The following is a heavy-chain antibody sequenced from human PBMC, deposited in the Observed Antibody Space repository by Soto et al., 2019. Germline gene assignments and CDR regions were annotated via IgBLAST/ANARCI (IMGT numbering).Heavy chain of an antibody. CDR3: ARDPGIAAPLPMDV. V-gene: IGHV1-69*08. D-gene: IGHD6-13*01. Sequence: QVQLVQSGAEVKKPGSSVKVSCKASGGTFSSYTISWVRQAPGQGLEWMGRIIPILGIANYAQKFQGRVTITADKSTSTAYMELSSLRSEDTAVYYCARDPGIAAPLPMDVWGKGTTVTVSS. CDR1: GGTFSSYT. CDR2: IIPILGIA. J-gene: IGHJ6*03.